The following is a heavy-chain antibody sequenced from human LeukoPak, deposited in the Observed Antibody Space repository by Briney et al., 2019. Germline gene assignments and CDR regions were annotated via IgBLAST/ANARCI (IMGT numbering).Heavy chain of an antibody. J-gene: IGHJ5*02. Sequence: ASVKVSCKASGYTFSGYYIHWVRRAPGQGLEWMGWINPNTGGTKYAQRFQDRVTMTRDTSISTAYMEVSRLRYDDTAVYYCARPLRVTMIRGAAFRASSDFDPWGQGTLVTVSS. V-gene: IGHV1-2*02. CDR1: GYTFSGYY. CDR2: INPNTGGT. D-gene: IGHD3-10*01. CDR3: ARPLRVTMIRGAAFRASSDFDP.